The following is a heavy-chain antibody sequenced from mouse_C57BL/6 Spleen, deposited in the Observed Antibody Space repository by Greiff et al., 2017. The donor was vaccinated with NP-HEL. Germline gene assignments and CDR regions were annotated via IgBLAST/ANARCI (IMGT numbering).Heavy chain of an antibody. CDR2: IDPENGDT. CDR3: TRRAHYSNYQAGFAY. J-gene: IGHJ3*01. V-gene: IGHV14-4*01. D-gene: IGHD2-5*01. Sequence: VQLQQSGAELVRPGASVKLSCTASGFNITDDYMHWVKQRPEQGLEWIGWIDPENGDTESASKFQGKATFTADTSSNTAYLQLSSLTSEDTAVYYGTRRAHYSNYQAGFAYWGQGTLVTVSA. CDR1: GFNITDDY.